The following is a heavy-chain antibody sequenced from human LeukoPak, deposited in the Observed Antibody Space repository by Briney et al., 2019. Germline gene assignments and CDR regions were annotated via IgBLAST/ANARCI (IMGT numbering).Heavy chain of an antibody. J-gene: IGHJ4*02. CDR2: ISFNGSNT. CDR1: GCNFSMYA. Sequence: SLILSCTDSGCNFSMYAMHWVLQAPGKGLQYVSGISFNGSNTYYADSVKGRFTISRDNSKNTLYLQMSSLRAEDSAIYYCVRDRGGSGWYYFDYWGQGTLVTVSS. V-gene: IGHV3-64D*08. D-gene: IGHD6-19*01. CDR3: VRDRGGSGWYYFDY.